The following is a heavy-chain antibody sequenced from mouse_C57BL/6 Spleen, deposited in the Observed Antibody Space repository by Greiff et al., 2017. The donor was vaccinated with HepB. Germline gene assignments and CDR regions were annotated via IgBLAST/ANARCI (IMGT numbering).Heavy chain of an antibody. J-gene: IGHJ2*01. CDR2: IDPSDSYT. D-gene: IGHD3-2*02. CDR1: GYTFTSYW. Sequence: QVQLKQPGAELVMPGASVKLSCKASGYTFTSYWMHWVKQRPGQGLEWIGEIDPSDSYTNYNQKFKSKSTLTVDKSSSTAYMQLSSLASEDSAVYYCARGTAQDYFDYWGQGTTLTVSS. CDR3: ARGTAQDYFDY. V-gene: IGHV1-69*01.